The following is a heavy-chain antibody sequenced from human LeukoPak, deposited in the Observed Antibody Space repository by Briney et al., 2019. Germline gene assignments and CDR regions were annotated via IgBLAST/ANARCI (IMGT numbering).Heavy chain of an antibody. J-gene: IGHJ4*02. CDR2: IYYTGTT. V-gene: IGHV4-31*03. CDR1: GASISSGIYY. Sequence: SQTLSLTCTVSGASISSGIYYWSWIRQHPGKGLEWIGYIYYTGTTYYNPSLKSRVTISVDTSKNQLSLKLSSVTAADTAVYYCARVGYRPRYCSSTSCYNPINYYFDYWGQGTLVTVSS. CDR3: ARVGYRPRYCSSTSCYNPINYYFDY. D-gene: IGHD2-2*02.